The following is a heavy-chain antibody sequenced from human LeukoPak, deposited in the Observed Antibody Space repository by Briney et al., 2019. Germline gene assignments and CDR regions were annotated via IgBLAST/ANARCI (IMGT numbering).Heavy chain of an antibody. Sequence: SETLSLTCTVSGGSISSSSYYWGWIRQPPGKGLEWIGSIYYSGSTYYNPSLKSRVTISVDTSKNQFSLKLSSVTAADTAVYYCASSSSGWYESHYWGQGTLVTVSS. V-gene: IGHV4-39*01. CDR1: GGSISSSSYY. CDR2: IYYSGST. CDR3: ASSSSGWYESHY. D-gene: IGHD6-19*01. J-gene: IGHJ4*02.